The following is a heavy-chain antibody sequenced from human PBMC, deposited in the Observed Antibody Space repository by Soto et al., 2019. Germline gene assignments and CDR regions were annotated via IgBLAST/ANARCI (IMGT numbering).Heavy chain of an antibody. Sequence: EVQVLESGGGLVQPGGSLRLSCAASGFTFSSYAMSWVRQAPGKGLEWVSYISSSGNSMYYADSVKGRFTVSRDNAENSLYLQMNSLRAEDTAVYYCARRAASGRHFDHWGQGTLVSVSS. J-gene: IGHJ4*02. CDR3: ARRAASGRHFDH. V-gene: IGHV3-48*04. CDR2: ISSSGNSM. CDR1: GFTFSSYA. D-gene: IGHD6-13*01.